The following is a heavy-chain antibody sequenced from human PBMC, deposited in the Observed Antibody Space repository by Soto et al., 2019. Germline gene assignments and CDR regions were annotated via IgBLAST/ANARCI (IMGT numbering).Heavy chain of an antibody. CDR1: GFTFSSYS. CDR3: ARDGVYDFLSGPPPYGMDV. V-gene: IGHV3-48*02. CDR2: ISSSSSTI. Sequence: GGSLRLSCAASGFTFSSYSMNWVRQAPGKGLEWVSYISSSSSTIYYADSVKGRFTISRDNAKNSLYLQMNSLRDEDTAVYYCARDGVYDFLSGPPPYGMDVWGQGTTVTVSS. D-gene: IGHD3-3*01. J-gene: IGHJ6*02.